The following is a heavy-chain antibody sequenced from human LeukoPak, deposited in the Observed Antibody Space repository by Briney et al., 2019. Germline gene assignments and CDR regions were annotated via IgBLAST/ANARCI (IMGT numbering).Heavy chain of an antibody. Sequence: QPGGSLRLSCAASGFTFSSYWMSWVRQAPGKGLEWVANIKQDGSEKYYVDSVKGRFTISRDNAKNSLYLQMNSLRSEDTAVYYCARGDYYGSGSYYPPLPNWFDPWGQGTLVTVSS. V-gene: IGHV3-7*03. CDR1: GFTFSSYW. J-gene: IGHJ5*02. CDR3: ARGDYYGSGSYYPPLPNWFDP. D-gene: IGHD3-10*01. CDR2: IKQDGSEK.